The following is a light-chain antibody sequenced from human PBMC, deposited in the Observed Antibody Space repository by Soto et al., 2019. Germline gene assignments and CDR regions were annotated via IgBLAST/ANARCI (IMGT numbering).Light chain of an antibody. CDR3: CSYTSNGTYV. V-gene: IGLV2-14*01. Sequence: QSVLAQPASVSGSPGQSITISCTGTSSDVGTYNYVSWYQQHPGKAPKLMIYEVSNRPSGISNRFSGSKSGDTASLTISGLHTEDEADYYCCSYTSNGTYVFGTGTKVTVL. J-gene: IGLJ1*01. CDR1: SSDVGTYNY. CDR2: EVS.